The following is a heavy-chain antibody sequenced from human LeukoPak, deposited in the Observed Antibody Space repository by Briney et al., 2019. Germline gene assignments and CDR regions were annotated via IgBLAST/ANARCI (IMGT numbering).Heavy chain of an antibody. CDR2: IYSSGST. V-gene: IGHV4-4*07. D-gene: IGHD6-19*01. CDR3: ARGGSSGPDY. Sequence: SETLSLTCSVSGGSISGYYWSWIRQPAGRGLEWIGRIYSSGSTNYNPSLKSRVTISLDKSKNQFSLKLSSVSAADTAVYYCARGGSSGPDYWGQGTLVTVSS. J-gene: IGHJ4*02. CDR1: GGSISGYY.